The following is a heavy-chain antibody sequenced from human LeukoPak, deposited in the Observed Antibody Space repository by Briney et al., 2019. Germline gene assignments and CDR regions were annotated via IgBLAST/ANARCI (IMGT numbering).Heavy chain of an antibody. D-gene: IGHD3-3*01. CDR3: ARDLRRATIFGVVNFDY. Sequence: ASVKVSCKASGYTFTSYGISWVRPAPGQGLEWMGWISTYNANTNYAQKFQGRVTMTTETSTTTAYMELRSLRSDDTAVYYCARDLRRATIFGVVNFDYWGQGTLVTVSS. CDR1: GYTFTSYG. V-gene: IGHV1-18*01. J-gene: IGHJ4*02. CDR2: ISTYNANT.